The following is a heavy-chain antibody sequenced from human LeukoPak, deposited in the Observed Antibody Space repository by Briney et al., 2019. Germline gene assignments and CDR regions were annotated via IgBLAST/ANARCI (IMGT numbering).Heavy chain of an antibody. CDR2: IYSGGST. Sequence: GGSLRLSCAASGFTVSSNYMSWVRQAPGKGLEWVSVIYSGGSTSYADSVKGRFTISRDNSNNTRYLQMNSLRADDTAVYYCAREILNAFDIWGEGTMVTVSS. CDR1: GFTVSSNY. D-gene: IGHD2-8*01. J-gene: IGHJ3*02. V-gene: IGHV3-53*01. CDR3: AREILNAFDI.